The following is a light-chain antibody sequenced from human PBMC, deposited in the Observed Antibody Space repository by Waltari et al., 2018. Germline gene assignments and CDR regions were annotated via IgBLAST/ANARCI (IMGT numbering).Light chain of an antibody. CDR1: QSISIW. CDR3: QHYNNYPVA. J-gene: IGKJ2*01. CDR2: KPF. Sequence: DIQMTQSPSTLSASVGDRVTITCRASQSISIWLAWYQKKPGIAPKLLISKPFSLESGVAPRFSGSGAVTEFTLTISNLQPYDFATYYCQHYNNYPVAFGQGTNREI. V-gene: IGKV1-5*03.